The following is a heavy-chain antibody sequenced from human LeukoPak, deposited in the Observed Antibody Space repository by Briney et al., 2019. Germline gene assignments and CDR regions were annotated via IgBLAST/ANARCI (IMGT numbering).Heavy chain of an antibody. CDR2: IYYSGST. Sequence: SETLSLTCTVSRGSISSYYWSWIRQPPGKGLEWIGYIYYSGSTNYNPSLQSRVTISVDTSKNQFSLKLSSVTATDTAVYYCARVPYCSSTSCYKEYYFDYWGQGTLVTVSS. J-gene: IGHJ4*02. D-gene: IGHD2-2*02. CDR3: ARVPYCSSTSCYKEYYFDY. V-gene: IGHV4-59*08. CDR1: RGSISSYY.